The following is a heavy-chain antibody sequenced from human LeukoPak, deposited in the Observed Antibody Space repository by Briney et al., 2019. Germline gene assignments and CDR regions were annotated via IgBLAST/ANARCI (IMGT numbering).Heavy chain of an antibody. J-gene: IGHJ1*01. CDR1: GFTFSSYS. CDR2: ISSSSSTI. Sequence: GGSLRLSCAASGFTFSSYSMNWVRQAPGKGLEWVSYISSSSSTIYYADSVKGRFTISRDNAKNTLYLQMNSLRAEDTAVYYCARPQYSSGWLPSTEYFHHWGQGTLVTVSS. V-gene: IGHV3-48*01. CDR3: ARPQYSSGWLPSTEYFHH. D-gene: IGHD6-19*01.